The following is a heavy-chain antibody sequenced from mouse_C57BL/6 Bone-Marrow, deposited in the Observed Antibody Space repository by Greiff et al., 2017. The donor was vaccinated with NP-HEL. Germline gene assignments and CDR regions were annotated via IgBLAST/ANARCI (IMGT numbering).Heavy chain of an antibody. CDR2: INPNNGGT. CDR3: ARYRIKDYYGSSDWYFDV. J-gene: IGHJ1*03. V-gene: IGHV1-26*01. D-gene: IGHD1-1*01. Sequence: EVQLQQSGPELVKPGASVKISCKASGYTFTDYYMNWVKQSHGKSLEWIGDINPNNGGTSYNQKFKGKATLTVDKSSSTAYMELRSLTSEDSAVYYCARYRIKDYYGSSDWYFDVWGTGTTVTVSS. CDR1: GYTFTDYY.